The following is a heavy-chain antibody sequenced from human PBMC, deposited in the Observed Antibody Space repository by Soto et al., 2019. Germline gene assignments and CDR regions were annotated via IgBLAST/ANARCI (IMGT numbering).Heavy chain of an antibody. CDR2: ISSNGVST. Sequence: AGGSLIVSCSAFEFTISNYAMHRVSQAPGKGLEYVSAISSNGVSTYYADSVKGRFTISRDNSKNRLYLQMSGLRAEDTAVYYCAKEQTWGSGSVGDALDVWRPGTMDPVSS. CDR1: EFTISNYA. J-gene: IGHJ3*01. V-gene: IGHV3-64D*06. CDR3: AKEQTWGSGSVGDALDV. D-gene: IGHD1-26*01.